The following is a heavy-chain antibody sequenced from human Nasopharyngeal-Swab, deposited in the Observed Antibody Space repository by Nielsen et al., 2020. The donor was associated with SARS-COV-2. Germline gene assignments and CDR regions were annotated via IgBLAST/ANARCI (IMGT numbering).Heavy chain of an antibody. CDR2: ISYDGSNK. CDR3: ARDFSEKGYYYYGMDV. V-gene: IGHV3-30*04. CDR1: GFTFEDYA. J-gene: IGHJ6*02. Sequence: GGSLRLSCVVSGFTFEDYAMHWVRQAPGKGLEWVAVISYDGSNKYYADSVKGRFTISRDNSKNTLYLQMNSLRAEDTAVYYCARDFSEKGYYYYGMDVWGQGTTVTVSS. D-gene: IGHD1-26*01.